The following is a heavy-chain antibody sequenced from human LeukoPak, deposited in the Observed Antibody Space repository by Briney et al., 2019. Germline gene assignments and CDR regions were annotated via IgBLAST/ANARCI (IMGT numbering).Heavy chain of an antibody. CDR1: GYTFTSYD. D-gene: IGHD6-6*01. Sequence: ASVKVSCKASGYTFTSYDINWVRQAPGQGLEWMGIINPSGGSTIYAQKFQGRVTMTRDMSASTVYMELSSLRSEDTAVYHCARDGSSSGWFDPWGQGTLVTVSS. CDR3: ARDGSSSGWFDP. V-gene: IGHV1-46*01. CDR2: INPSGGST. J-gene: IGHJ5*02.